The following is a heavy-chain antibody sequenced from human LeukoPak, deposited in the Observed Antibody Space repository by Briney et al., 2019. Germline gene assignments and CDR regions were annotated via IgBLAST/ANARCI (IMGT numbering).Heavy chain of an antibody. Sequence: GGSLRLSCAASGFTVSNNYMTWVRQPPGKGLEWVSVMYSVGSTYYADSVKGRFTISRDNSKNTLYLLMNSLRAEDTAVYYCGREWAVDFWGQGTLVTVSS. CDR3: GREWAVDF. CDR1: GFTVSNNY. V-gene: IGHV3-66*01. CDR2: MYSVGST. J-gene: IGHJ4*02.